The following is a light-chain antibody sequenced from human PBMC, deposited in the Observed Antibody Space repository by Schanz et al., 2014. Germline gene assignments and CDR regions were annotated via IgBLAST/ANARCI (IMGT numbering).Light chain of an antibody. V-gene: IGLV2-14*02. Sequence: QSALTQPASVSGSPGQSITISCTGTSSDVGSYNLVSWYQQHPGKAPKVMIYEGSKRPSGVSDRFSGSKSGNTASLTISGLQAEDEADYYCSSYTSSSTLGVFGGGTKVTVL. CDR2: EGS. CDR1: SSDVGSYNL. CDR3: SSYTSSSTLGV. J-gene: IGLJ3*02.